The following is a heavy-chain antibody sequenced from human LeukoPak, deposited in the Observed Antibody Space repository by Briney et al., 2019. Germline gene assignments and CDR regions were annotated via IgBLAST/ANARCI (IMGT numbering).Heavy chain of an antibody. Sequence: GRSLRLSCAASGFTFSSYGMHWVRQAPGKGLEGVAVISYDGSNKYYADSVKGRFTISRDNSKNTLYLQMNSLRAEDTAVYYCTKLPWGDHDLFDYWGHGILVTVSS. D-gene: IGHD2-21*02. CDR1: GFTFSSYG. CDR3: TKLPWGDHDLFDY. J-gene: IGHJ4*01. V-gene: IGHV3-30*18. CDR2: ISYDGSNK.